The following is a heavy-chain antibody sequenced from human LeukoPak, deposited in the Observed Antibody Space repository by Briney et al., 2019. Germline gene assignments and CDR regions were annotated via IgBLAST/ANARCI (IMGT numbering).Heavy chain of an antibody. Sequence: ASVKVSCKVSGYTLTELSMHWVRQAPGKGLEWMGGFDPEDGETIYAQKFQGRVTMTEDTSTDTAYMELSSLRSEDTAVYYCATTSMIVPTDAAFDIWGQGTMVTASS. CDR1: GYTLTELS. CDR3: ATTSMIVPTDAAFDI. CDR2: FDPEDGET. D-gene: IGHD3-22*01. V-gene: IGHV1-24*01. J-gene: IGHJ3*02.